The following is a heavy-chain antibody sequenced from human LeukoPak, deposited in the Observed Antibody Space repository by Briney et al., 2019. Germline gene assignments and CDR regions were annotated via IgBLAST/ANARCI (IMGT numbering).Heavy chain of an antibody. J-gene: IGHJ5*02. CDR3: ARGSNWFDP. Sequence: WVSCISSSSDTIFYADSVKGRFTISRDSAKNSLYLQMNSLRAEDTAVYYCARGSNWFDPWGQGTLVTVSS. CDR2: ISSSSDTI. V-gene: IGHV3-48*04.